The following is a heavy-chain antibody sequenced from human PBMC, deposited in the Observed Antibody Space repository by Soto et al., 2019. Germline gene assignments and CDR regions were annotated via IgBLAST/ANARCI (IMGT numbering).Heavy chain of an antibody. Sequence: PGESLKISGKGSGYSFTSYWIGWVRQMPGKGLEWMGIIYPGDSDTRYSPSFQGQVTISADKSISTAYLQWSSLKASDTAMYYCARTIAARAEYYYYMDVGGKGTTVTVSS. V-gene: IGHV5-51*01. CDR2: IYPGDSDT. CDR3: ARTIAARAEYYYYMDV. D-gene: IGHD6-6*01. J-gene: IGHJ6*03. CDR1: GYSFTSYW.